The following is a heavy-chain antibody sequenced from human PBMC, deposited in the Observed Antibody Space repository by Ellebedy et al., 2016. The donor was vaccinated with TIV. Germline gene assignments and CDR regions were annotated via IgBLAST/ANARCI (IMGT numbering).Heavy chain of an antibody. J-gene: IGHJ4*03. Sequence: PGGSLRLSCAASGFTFSDYWMSWVRQAPGKGLEWVANIKQDGSEKWYVDSVKGRFTISRDNAKNSLYLQMSSLRAEATAVYYCARDQGWAYPGSTRFDYWGQGTLVTVSS. D-gene: IGHD3-10*01. CDR2: IKQDGSEK. CDR3: ARDQGWAYPGSTRFDY. V-gene: IGHV3-7*01. CDR1: GFTFSDYW.